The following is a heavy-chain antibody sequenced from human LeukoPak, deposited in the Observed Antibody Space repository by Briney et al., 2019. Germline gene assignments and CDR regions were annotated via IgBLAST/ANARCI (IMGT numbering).Heavy chain of an antibody. CDR1: GFTFSSYG. D-gene: IGHD6-13*01. Sequence: GGSLRLSCVTSGFTFSSYGMHWVRQAPDKGLEWVAVISYEGSNKYYADSVKGRFTISRDNSKNTPYLQMNSLRAEDTAVYYCAKESVQQLVPNWFDPWGQGTLVTVSS. CDR2: ISYEGSNK. J-gene: IGHJ5*02. CDR3: AKESVQQLVPNWFDP. V-gene: IGHV3-30*18.